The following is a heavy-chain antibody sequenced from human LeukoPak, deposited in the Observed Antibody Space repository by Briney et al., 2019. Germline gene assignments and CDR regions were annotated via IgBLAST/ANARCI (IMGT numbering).Heavy chain of an antibody. V-gene: IGHV1-69*04. CDR1: GGTFSSYA. Sequence: ASVKVSCKASGGTFSSYAISWVRQAPGQGLEWMGRIIPILGIANYAQKFQGRVTITADKSTSTAYMELSSLGSEDTAVYYCARALVRGGDGFDPWGQGTLVTVSS. CDR2: IIPILGIA. J-gene: IGHJ5*02. CDR3: ARALVRGGDGFDP. D-gene: IGHD3-10*01.